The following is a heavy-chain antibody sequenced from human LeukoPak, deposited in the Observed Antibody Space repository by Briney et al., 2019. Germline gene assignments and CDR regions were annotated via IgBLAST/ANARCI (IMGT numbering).Heavy chain of an antibody. D-gene: IGHD6-19*01. Sequence: VSLRLSCAASGFTVSTNFMSWVRQAPGQGLEWVSFIYSCHDTYYADSVKGRFTISRDNSKNTLYLEMNSLRAGDTAVYYCARSGSGWFDFWGQGTLVTVSS. CDR1: GFTVSTNF. CDR2: IYSCHDT. J-gene: IGHJ4*02. CDR3: ARSGSGWFDF. V-gene: IGHV3-53*01.